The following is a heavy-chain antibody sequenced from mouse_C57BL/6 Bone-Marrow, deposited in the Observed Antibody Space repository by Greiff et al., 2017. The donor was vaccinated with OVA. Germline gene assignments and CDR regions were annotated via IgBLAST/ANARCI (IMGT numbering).Heavy chain of an antibody. CDR1: GFNFKDDY. CDR2: IDPENGDT. CDR3: TLYYYGSSWFAY. V-gene: IGHV14-4*01. D-gene: IGHD1-1*01. J-gene: IGHJ3*01. Sequence: VQLQQSGAELVRPGASVKLSCTASGFNFKDDYMHWVKQRPEQGLEWIGWIDPENGDTEYASKFKGKATITADTSSNTAYLQLSSLTSEDTAVYYCTLYYYGSSWFAYWGQGTLVTVSA.